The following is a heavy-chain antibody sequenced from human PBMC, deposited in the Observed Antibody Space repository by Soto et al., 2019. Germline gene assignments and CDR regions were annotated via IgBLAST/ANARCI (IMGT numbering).Heavy chain of an antibody. V-gene: IGHV6-1*01. CDR3: ARDRDFVLVPAAHYYYGMDV. J-gene: IGHJ6*02. CDR1: GDSVSSNSAA. CDR2: TYYRSKWYN. Sequence: QTLSLTCAISGDSVSSNSAAWNWIRQSPSRGLEWLGRTYYRSKWYNDYAVSVKSRITINPDTSKNQFSLQLNSVTPEDTAVYYCARDRDFVLVPAAHYYYGMDVWGQGTTVTVSS. D-gene: IGHD2-2*01.